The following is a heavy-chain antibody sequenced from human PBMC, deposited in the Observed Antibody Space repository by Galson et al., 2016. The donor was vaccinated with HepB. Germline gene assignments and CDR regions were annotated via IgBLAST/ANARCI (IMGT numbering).Heavy chain of an antibody. Sequence: QSGAEVKKPGESLTMSCEASGYTFTSYWIGWVRQMPAKGLEWVAIIYPGDSDTRYGPSFQGRVTISADKSIRTAYLQWTSLETSDTAIYYCARPGGTYPDWGQGTLLTVSS. D-gene: IGHD1-26*01. J-gene: IGHJ4*02. CDR1: GYTFTSYW. CDR2: IYPGDSDT. V-gene: IGHV5-51*01. CDR3: ARPGGTYPD.